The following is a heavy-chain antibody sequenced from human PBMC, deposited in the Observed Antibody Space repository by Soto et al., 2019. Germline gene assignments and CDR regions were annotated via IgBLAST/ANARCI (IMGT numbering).Heavy chain of an antibody. CDR2: INPSGGST. D-gene: IGHD6-19*01. V-gene: IGHV1-46*01. CDR3: ARDKQEPLRGGIAVAGGS. CDR1: GYTFTSYY. J-gene: IGHJ5*02. Sequence: ASVKVSCKASGYTFTSYYMHWVRQAPGQGLEWMGIINPSGGSTSYAQKFQGRVTMTRDTSTSTVYMELSSLRSEDTAVYYCARDKQEPLRGGIAVAGGSWGQGTLVTVSS.